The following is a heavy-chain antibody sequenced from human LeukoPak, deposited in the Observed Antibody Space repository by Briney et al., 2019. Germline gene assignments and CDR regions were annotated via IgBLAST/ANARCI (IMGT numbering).Heavy chain of an antibody. CDR1: GFTFSNSW. CDR2: INQDGSGK. V-gene: IGHV3-7*04. CDR3: ARGGGSSDI. J-gene: IGHJ3*02. D-gene: IGHD3-16*01. Sequence: VGSLRLSCAASGFTFSNSWMSWVRQAPGKGLECLANINQDGSGKFYVDSVKGRFTISRDNAMNSLYLQMNSLRAEDTAMYYCARGGGSSDIWGQGTMVTVSS.